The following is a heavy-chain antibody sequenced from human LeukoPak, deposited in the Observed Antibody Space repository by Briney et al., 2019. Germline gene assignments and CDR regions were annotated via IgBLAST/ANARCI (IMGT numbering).Heavy chain of an antibody. CDR2: IYTSGST. J-gene: IGHJ4*02. V-gene: IGHV4-61*02. D-gene: IGHD2-15*01. CDR1: GGSISSGSYY. Sequence: SETLSLTCTVSGGSISSGSYYWSWIRQPAGKGLEWIGRIYTSGSTNYNPSLKSRVTISVDTSKNQFSLKLSSVTAADTAVYYCARAPRWYYFGYWGQGTLVTVSS. CDR3: ARAPRWYYFGY.